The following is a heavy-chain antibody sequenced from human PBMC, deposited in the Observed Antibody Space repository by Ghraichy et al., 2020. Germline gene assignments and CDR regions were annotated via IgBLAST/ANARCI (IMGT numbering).Heavy chain of an antibody. CDR1: GGTFSSYA. Sequence: SVKVSCKASGGTFSSYAISWVRQAPGQGLEWMGGIIPIFGTANYAQKFQGRVTITADESTSTAYMELSSLRSEDTAVYYCARGSPPTMGSGSPLGVWGQGTTVTVSS. CDR2: IIPIFGTA. V-gene: IGHV1-69*13. CDR3: ARGSPPTMGSGSPLGV. J-gene: IGHJ6*02. D-gene: IGHD3-10*01.